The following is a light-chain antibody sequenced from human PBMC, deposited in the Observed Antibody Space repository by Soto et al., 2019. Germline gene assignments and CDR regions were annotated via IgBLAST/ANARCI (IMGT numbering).Light chain of an antibody. CDR1: QSISSW. Sequence: DIQMTQSPSTLSASVGDRVTITCRASQSISSWLAWYQQKPGKAPNLLIYKASSLESGVPSRFSGSGSGTEFTLTISSLQPDDFATYYCQHDNSYPLTGGGGTKVEIK. J-gene: IGKJ4*01. CDR3: QHDNSYPLT. V-gene: IGKV1-5*03. CDR2: KAS.